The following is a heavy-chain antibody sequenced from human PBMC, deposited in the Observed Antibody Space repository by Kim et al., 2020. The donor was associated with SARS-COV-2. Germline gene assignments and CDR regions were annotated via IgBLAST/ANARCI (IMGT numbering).Heavy chain of an antibody. CDR3: ARDGPDSSSWSRGWFDP. D-gene: IGHD6-13*01. V-gene: IGHV4-59*01. Sequence: SETLSLTCTVSGGSISSYYWSWIRQPPGKGLEWIGYIYYSGSTNYNPSLKSRVTISVDTSKNQFSLKLSSVTAADTAVYYCARDGPDSSSWSRGWFDPWGQGTLVTVSS. J-gene: IGHJ5*02. CDR1: GGSISSYY. CDR2: IYYSGST.